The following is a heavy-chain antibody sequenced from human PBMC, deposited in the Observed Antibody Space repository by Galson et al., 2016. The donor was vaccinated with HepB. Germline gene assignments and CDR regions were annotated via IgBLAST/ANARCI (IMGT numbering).Heavy chain of an antibody. CDR1: GFIFSRYG. CDR2: IWYDGTNK. Sequence: SLRLSCAASGFIFSRYGMHWVREAPGKGPEWVAFIWYDGTNKYYADSVKGRFTISRDNSKNTVFLQMNSLRVEDTAVYYCARDAEQQLVNWFDPWGQGTLVTVSS. V-gene: IGHV3-33*01. J-gene: IGHJ5*02. D-gene: IGHD6-13*01. CDR3: ARDAEQQLVNWFDP.